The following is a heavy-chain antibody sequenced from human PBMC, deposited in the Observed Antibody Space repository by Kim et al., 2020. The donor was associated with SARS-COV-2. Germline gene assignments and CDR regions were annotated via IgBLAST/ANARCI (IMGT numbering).Heavy chain of an antibody. CDR3: ARILLEGRWLQGFDP. CDR2: IYYSGST. D-gene: IGHD5-12*01. J-gene: IGHJ5*02. CDR1: GGSISSYY. Sequence: SETLSLTCSVSGGSISSYYWSWIRQPPGKGLEWIGYIYYSGSTNYNPSLKSRVTISVDTSKNQFSLNLSSVTAADTAFYYCARILLEGRWLQGFDPWGQGTLVTVSS. V-gene: IGHV4-59*01.